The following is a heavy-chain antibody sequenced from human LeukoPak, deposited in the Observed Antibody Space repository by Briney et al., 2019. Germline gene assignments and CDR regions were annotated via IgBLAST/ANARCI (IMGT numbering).Heavy chain of an antibody. V-gene: IGHV1-69*01. Sequence: RASVKVSCKASGGTFSSYAISWVRQAPGQGLEWMGGIIPIFGTANYAQKFQGRVTITADESTSTAYMELSSLRSEDTAVYYCARDVVVAATPLWFDPWGQGTLITVSS. CDR2: IIPIFGTA. D-gene: IGHD2-15*01. CDR3: ARDVVVAATPLWFDP. CDR1: GGTFSSYA. J-gene: IGHJ5*02.